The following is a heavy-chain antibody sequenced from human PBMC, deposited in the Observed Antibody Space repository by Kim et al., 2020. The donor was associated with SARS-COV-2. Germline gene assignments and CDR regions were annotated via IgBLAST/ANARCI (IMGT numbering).Heavy chain of an antibody. CDR1: GYNFNGFW. CDR3: VRGRGESYSPFDY. CDR2: IGEDGSEN. Sequence: GGSLRLSCAGSGYNFNGFWMSWVRQAPGKGLEWLANIGEDGSENYYMDSVKGRFTISRDNAKNSLYLQMNSLRVEETAVYYCVRGRGESYSPFDYWGQGILVTVSS. D-gene: IGHD5-18*01. V-gene: IGHV3-7*01. J-gene: IGHJ4*02.